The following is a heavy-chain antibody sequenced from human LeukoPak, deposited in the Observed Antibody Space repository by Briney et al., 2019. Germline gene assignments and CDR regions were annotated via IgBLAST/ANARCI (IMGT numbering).Heavy chain of an antibody. V-gene: IGHV3-23*01. Sequence: SGGSLRLSCAASGFTFSTYAMNWVRQAPGKGLEWISGISASGGTTYYADSVKGRFTISRDNSKDTLYLQMNSLRAEDTAVYFCAKDTCSSGNCYFPFDFWGQGTLVTVSS. CDR3: AKDTCSSGNCYFPFDF. D-gene: IGHD2-15*01. J-gene: IGHJ4*02. CDR2: ISASGGTT. CDR1: GFTFSTYA.